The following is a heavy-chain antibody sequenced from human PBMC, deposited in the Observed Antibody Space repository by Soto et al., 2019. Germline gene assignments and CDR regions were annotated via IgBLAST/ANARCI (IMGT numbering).Heavy chain of an antibody. D-gene: IGHD6-6*01. J-gene: IGHJ4*02. CDR1: GYTFTGYY. Sequence: ASVKVSCKASGYTFTGYYMHWVRQAPGQGLEWMGWINPNSGGTNYAQKFQGRVTMTRDTSISTAYMELSRLRSDDTAVYYCATPLQVLAARIAARPYYFDYWGQGNLVTVSS. CDR2: INPNSGGT. CDR3: ATPLQVLAARIAARPYYFDY. V-gene: IGHV1-2*02.